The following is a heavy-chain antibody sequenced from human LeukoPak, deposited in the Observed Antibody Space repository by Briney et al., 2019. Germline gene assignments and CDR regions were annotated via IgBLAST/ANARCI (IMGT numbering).Heavy chain of an antibody. J-gene: IGHJ4*02. CDR1: GFTFSSYA. V-gene: IGHV3-23*01. Sequence: GGSLRLSCSASGFTFSSYAMSWVRHAQGKGLEWVSAISGSGGSTYYADSVKGRFTISRYNSKNTLYLQMTRMRAEDTAVYFCAKDYQMSYFDYWGQGTLVTVSS. CDR2: ISGSGGST. CDR3: AKDYQMSYFDY. D-gene: IGHD3-16*02.